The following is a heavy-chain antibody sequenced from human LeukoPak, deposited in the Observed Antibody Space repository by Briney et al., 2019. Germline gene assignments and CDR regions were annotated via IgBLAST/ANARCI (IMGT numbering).Heavy chain of an antibody. CDR2: ISPSGST. CDR1: GGSFRDYY. J-gene: IGHJ6*03. V-gene: IGHV4-34*01. D-gene: IGHD5-18*01. CDR3: ARVGYSYVINDWARTGLGAYPTKYHYHMDV. Sequence: SETLSLTCAGYGGSFRDYYWSWIRQPPGRGLEWIGEISPSGSTNYSPSLKSRVTMSVDTSKNQFSLKLSSVTAADTAVYFCARVGYSYVINDWARTGLGAYPTKYHYHMDVWDKGTTVAVSS.